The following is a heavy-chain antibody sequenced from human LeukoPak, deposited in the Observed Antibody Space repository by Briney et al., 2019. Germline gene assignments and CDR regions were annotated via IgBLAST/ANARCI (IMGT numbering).Heavy chain of an antibody. CDR2: INPNSGGT. V-gene: IGHV1-2*06. Sequence: ASVKVSCKASGYTFTGYYMHWVRQAPGQGLEWMGRINPNSGGTNYAQKFQGRVTMTRDTSISTAYMELSRLRSDDTAVCYCARAAAGTGSRGDYWGQGTLVTVSS. CDR1: GYTFTGYY. J-gene: IGHJ4*02. CDR3: ARAAAGTGSRGDY. D-gene: IGHD6-13*01.